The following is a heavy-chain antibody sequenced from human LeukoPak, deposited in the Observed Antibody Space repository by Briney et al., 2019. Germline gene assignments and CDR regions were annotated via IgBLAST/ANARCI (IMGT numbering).Heavy chain of an antibody. D-gene: IGHD3-10*01. J-gene: IGHJ6*03. CDR2: INPSGGST. V-gene: IGHV1-46*01. CDR3: ARDYRGAYGSGSYYRGNYYYHYMDV. CDR1: GYTFTGYY. Sequence: ASVKVSCKASGYTFTGYYMHWVRQAPGQGLEWMGIINPSGGSTSYAQKFQGRVTMTRDTSTSTVYMELSSLRSEDTAVYYCARDYRGAYGSGSYYRGNYYYHYMDVWGKGTTVTISS.